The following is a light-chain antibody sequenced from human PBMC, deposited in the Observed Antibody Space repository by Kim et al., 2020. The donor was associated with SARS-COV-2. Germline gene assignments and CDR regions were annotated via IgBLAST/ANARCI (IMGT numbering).Light chain of an antibody. CDR2: GVS. V-gene: IGKV3-20*01. Sequence: EIVLTQSPGTLSLSPGERATLSCRASQSVTNNYLAWYQQKPGQAPRLLIYGVSSRATGIPDRFSGSGSGTESTLTISRLEPEDFVVYYCQYYGRPLYTFGQGTKLEI. J-gene: IGKJ2*01. CDR3: QYYGRPLYT. CDR1: QSVTNNY.